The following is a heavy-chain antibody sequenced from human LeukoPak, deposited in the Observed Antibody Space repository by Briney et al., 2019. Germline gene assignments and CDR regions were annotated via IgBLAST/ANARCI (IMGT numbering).Heavy chain of an antibody. CDR3: AKRYYQDSSGYLGSIDY. D-gene: IGHD3-22*01. V-gene: IGHV3-23*01. Sequence: GGSLRLSCAASGFTFSSYAMNWVRQAPGKGLEWVSAISGSGGSTYYADSVKGRFTISRDNSKNTLYLQMNSLRAEDTAVYFCAKRYYQDSSGYLGSIDYWGEGTLVTVSS. J-gene: IGHJ4*02. CDR2: ISGSGGST. CDR1: GFTFSSYA.